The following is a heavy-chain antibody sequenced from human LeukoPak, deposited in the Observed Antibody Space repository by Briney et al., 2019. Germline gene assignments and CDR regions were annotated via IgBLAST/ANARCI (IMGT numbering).Heavy chain of an antibody. V-gene: IGHV4-59*01. J-gene: IGHJ5*02. Sequence: PSETLSLTCTVSGGSISRYYWSWIRQPPGKGLEWIGYIYYSGSTNYNPSLKSRVTISVDTSKNQFSLKLSSVTAADTAVYYCARDYPDSSGYPNNWFDPWGQGTLVTVSS. CDR1: GGSISRYY. CDR2: IYYSGST. CDR3: ARDYPDSSGYPNNWFDP. D-gene: IGHD3-22*01.